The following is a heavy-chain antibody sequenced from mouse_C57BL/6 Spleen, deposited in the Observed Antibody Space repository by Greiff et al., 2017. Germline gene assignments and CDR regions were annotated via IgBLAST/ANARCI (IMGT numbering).Heavy chain of an antibody. CDR3: ARGDGNTAWFAY. J-gene: IGHJ3*01. Sequence: QVQLKQSGAELVKPGASVKISCKASGYAFSSYWMNWVKQRPGKGLEWIGQIYPGDGDTNYNGKFKGKATLTADKSSSTAYMQLSSLTSEDSAVYFCARGDGNTAWFAYWGQGTLVTVSA. D-gene: IGHD2-1*01. V-gene: IGHV1-80*01. CDR2: IYPGDGDT. CDR1: GYAFSSYW.